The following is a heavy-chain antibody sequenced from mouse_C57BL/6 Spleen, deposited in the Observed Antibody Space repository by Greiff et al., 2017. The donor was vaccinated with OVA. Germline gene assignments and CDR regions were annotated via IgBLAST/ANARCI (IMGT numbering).Heavy chain of an antibody. V-gene: IGHV1-55*01. D-gene: IGHD2-5*01. CDR3: ARSGYSNYVDYAMDY. J-gene: IGHJ4*01. CDR2: IYPGSGST. CDR1: GYTFTSYW. Sequence: QVQLQQPGAELVKPGASVKMSCKASGYTFTSYWITWVKQRPGQGLEWIGDIYPGSGSTNYNEKFKSKATLTVDTSSSTAYMQLSSLTSEDSAVYYCARSGYSNYVDYAMDYWGQGTSVTVSS.